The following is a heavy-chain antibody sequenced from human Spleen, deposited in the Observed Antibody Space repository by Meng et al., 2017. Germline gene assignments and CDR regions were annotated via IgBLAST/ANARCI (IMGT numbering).Heavy chain of an antibody. D-gene: IGHD2-15*01. CDR1: GFTFSSYA. CDR2: ISGSGGST. V-gene: IGHV3-23*01. J-gene: IGHJ4*02. CDR3: ARDVAGRGGY. Sequence: GESLKISCAASGFTFSSYAMHWVRQAPGKGLEWVSAISGSGGSTYYADSVKGRFTISRDNAKNTLYLQLNSLRGEDTAVYYCARDVAGRGGYWGQGTLVTVSS.